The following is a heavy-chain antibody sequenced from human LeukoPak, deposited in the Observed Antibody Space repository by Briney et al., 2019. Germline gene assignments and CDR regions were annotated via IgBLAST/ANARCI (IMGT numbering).Heavy chain of an antibody. D-gene: IGHD3-10*01. CDR2: INHSGST. CDR3: ANNYGSGSYHDAFDI. Sequence: SETLSLTCAVYGGSFSGYYWSWIRQPPGKGLEWIGEINHSGSTNYNPSLKSRVTISVDTSKNQFSLKLSSVTAADTAVYYCANNYGSGSYHDAFDIWGQGTMVTVSS. CDR1: GGSFSGYY. J-gene: IGHJ3*02. V-gene: IGHV4-34*01.